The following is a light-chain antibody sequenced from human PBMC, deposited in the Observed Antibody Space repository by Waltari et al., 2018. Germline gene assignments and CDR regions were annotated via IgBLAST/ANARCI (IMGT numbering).Light chain of an antibody. V-gene: IGLV2-23*01. J-gene: IGLJ1*01. CDR1: TGDAWTYNL. CDR2: EGT. CDR3: CSYVSNTYV. Sequence: QSALTQPASVSGSPGQSITISCTGTTGDAWTYNLVSWYQQHPGKAPKLIIFEGTKRPPGVSNRFVSSKSGNTASLTISVLQADDEADYHCCSYVSNTYVFGTGTKVTVL.